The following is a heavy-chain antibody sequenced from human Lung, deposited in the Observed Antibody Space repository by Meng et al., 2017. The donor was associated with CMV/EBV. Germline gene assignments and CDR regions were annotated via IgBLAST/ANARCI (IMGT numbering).Heavy chain of an antibody. CDR3: ARWERTAMDPYYYYGMDV. D-gene: IGHD5-18*01. CDR1: GFTFSSYS. V-gene: IGHV3-21*01. CDR2: ISSSSSYI. Sequence: SCAASGFTFSSYSVNWVRQAPGKGLEWVSSISSSSSYIYYADSVKGRFTISRDNAKNSLYLQMNSLRAEDTAVYYCARWERTAMDPYYYYGMDVWXQGTXVTVSS. J-gene: IGHJ6*02.